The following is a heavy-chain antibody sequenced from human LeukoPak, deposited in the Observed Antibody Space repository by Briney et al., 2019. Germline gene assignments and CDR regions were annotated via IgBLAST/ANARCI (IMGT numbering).Heavy chain of an antibody. CDR1: GFTFDDYA. D-gene: IGHD4-17*01. Sequence: GRSLRLSCAASGFTFDDYAMHWVRQAPGKGLEWVSGISWNSGSIGYADSVKGRFTISRDNAKNSLYLQMNSLRAEDTALYYCAKDKGGVVTTVTTGAFDIWGQGTMVTVSS. V-gene: IGHV3-9*01. J-gene: IGHJ3*02. CDR2: ISWNSGSI. CDR3: AKDKGGVVTTVTTGAFDI.